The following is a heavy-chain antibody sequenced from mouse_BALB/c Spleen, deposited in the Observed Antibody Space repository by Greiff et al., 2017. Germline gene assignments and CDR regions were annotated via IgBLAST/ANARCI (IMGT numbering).Heavy chain of an antibody. CDR3: ARRHGYPYYYAMDY. D-gene: IGHD2-2*01. CDR2: ISSGGGST. J-gene: IGHJ4*01. CDR1: GFAFSSYD. V-gene: IGHV5-12-1*01. Sequence: VQLKESGGGLVKPGGSLKLSCAASGFAFSSYDMSWVRQTPEKRLEWVAYISSGGGSTYYPDTVKGRFTISRDNAKNTLYLQMSSLKSEDTAMYYCARRHGYPYYYAMDYWGQGTSVTVSS.